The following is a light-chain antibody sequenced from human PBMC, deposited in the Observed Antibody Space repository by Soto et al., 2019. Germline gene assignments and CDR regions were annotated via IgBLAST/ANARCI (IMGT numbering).Light chain of an antibody. Sequence: QSALTQPASVSLSPGQSITISCTGTSSDVGGYIYVSWYQQHPGKAPKLMIYDVTSRPSGVSYRFSGSKSGNTASLTISGLQAEDEADYYCSSYTTSSSYVFGTGTKVTVL. J-gene: IGLJ1*01. CDR1: SSDVGGYIY. CDR2: DVT. V-gene: IGLV2-14*01. CDR3: SSYTTSSSYV.